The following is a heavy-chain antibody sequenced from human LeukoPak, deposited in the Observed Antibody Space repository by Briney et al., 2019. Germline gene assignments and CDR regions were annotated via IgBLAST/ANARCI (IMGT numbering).Heavy chain of an antibody. Sequence: SETLSLTCTVSGGSISSYYWSWIRQPAGKGLEWIGYIYNSGSTNYNPSLKSRVTISVDTSKNQFSLKLSSVTAADTAVYYCARRRKVTAPRAGDAFDIWGQGTMVTVSS. CDR2: IYNSGST. V-gene: IGHV4-59*08. CDR3: ARRRKVTAPRAGDAFDI. J-gene: IGHJ3*02. CDR1: GGSISSYY. D-gene: IGHD2-21*02.